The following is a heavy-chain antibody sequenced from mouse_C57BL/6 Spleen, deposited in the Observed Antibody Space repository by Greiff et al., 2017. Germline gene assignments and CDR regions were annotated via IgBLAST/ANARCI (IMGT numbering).Heavy chain of an antibody. Sequence: VQLQQSGPGLVKPGASVTISCKASGYAFSSSWMNWVKQMPGKGLEWIGRIYPGDGETYYNGKFKGKATLTADESSSPAYMQLSSLTSEDSSVYFGARSGVTNWYFDDWGTGTTVTVSS. V-gene: IGHV1-82*01. CDR1: GYAFSSSW. D-gene: IGHD2-2*01. J-gene: IGHJ1*03. CDR2: IYPGDGET. CDR3: ARSGVTNWYFDD.